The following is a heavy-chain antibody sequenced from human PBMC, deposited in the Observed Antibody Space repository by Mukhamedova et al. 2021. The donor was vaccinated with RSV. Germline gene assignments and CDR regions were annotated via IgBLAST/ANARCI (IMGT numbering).Heavy chain of an antibody. D-gene: IGHD5-18*01. CDR3: ARGLWRRAFPDY. V-gene: IGHV4-34*01. Sequence: RVTISVDTSKNQFSLKLSSVTAADTAVYYCARGLWRRAFPDYWGQGTRVTVSS. J-gene: IGHJ4*02.